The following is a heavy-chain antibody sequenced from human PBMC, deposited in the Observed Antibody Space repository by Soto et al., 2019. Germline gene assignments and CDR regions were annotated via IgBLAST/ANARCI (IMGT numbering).Heavy chain of an antibody. Sequence: SETLSLTCTVSGGSISSYDSSWIRQPPGKGLEWIGYIYYSGSTNYNPSLKSRVTISVDTSKNQFSLKLSSVTAADTAVYYRARLGDGYGDYLYYFDYWGQGTLVTVSS. CDR3: ARLGDGYGDYLYYFDY. J-gene: IGHJ4*02. V-gene: IGHV4-59*08. D-gene: IGHD4-17*01. CDR2: IYYSGST. CDR1: GGSISSYD.